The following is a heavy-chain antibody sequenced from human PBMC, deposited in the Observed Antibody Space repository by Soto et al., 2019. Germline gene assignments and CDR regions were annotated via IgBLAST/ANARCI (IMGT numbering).Heavy chain of an antibody. CDR2: IYPGDSDT. J-gene: IGHJ6*02. V-gene: IGHV5-51*01. CDR3: ARLSSSGWLYYYGMDV. CDR1: GYSFTSYW. Sequence: GESLKISCKGSGYSFTSYWIGWVRQMPGKGLEWKGIIYPGDSDTRYIPSFQGQVTISADKSISTAYLQWSSLKASDTAMYYCARLSSSGWLYYYGMDVWGQGTTVTSP. D-gene: IGHD6-19*01.